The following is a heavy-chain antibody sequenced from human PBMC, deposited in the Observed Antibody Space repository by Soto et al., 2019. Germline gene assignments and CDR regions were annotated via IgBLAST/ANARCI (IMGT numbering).Heavy chain of an antibody. V-gene: IGHV1-3*01. CDR1: GYTFTSYA. J-gene: IGHJ3*02. CDR3: ASLYYYDSSGYYVRSRAFDI. D-gene: IGHD3-22*01. Sequence: QVQLVQSGAEVKKPGASVKVSCKASGYTFTSYAMHWVRQAPGQRLEWMGWINAGNGNTKYSQKFQGRVTITRDTSASTAYMELSSLRSEDTAVYYCASLYYYDSSGYYVRSRAFDIWGQGTMVTVSS. CDR2: INAGNGNT.